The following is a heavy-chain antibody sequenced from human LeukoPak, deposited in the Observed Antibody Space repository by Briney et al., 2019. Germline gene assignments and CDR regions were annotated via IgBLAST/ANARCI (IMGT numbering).Heavy chain of an antibody. CDR3: ARDLYGYSSGWYFDY. Sequence: PGGSLRLSCAASGFSFDDYGMSWVRQAPGKGLEWVSGINWNGGSTGYADSVKGRFTISRDNAKNSLYLQMNSLRAEDTALYYCARDLYGYSSGWYFDYWGQGTLVTVSS. CDR1: GFSFDDYG. V-gene: IGHV3-20*04. CDR2: INWNGGST. D-gene: IGHD6-19*01. J-gene: IGHJ4*02.